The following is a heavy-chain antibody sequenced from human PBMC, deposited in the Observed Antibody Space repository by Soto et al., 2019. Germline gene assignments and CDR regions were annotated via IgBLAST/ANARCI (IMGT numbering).Heavy chain of an antibody. V-gene: IGHV2-5*02. CDR1: GFSLSATGVG. D-gene: IGHD1-7*01. CDR3: VHTPNYRLGGLHY. Sequence: ASGPTLVNPTQTLTLTCSFSGFSLSATGVGVGWVRQPRGQALEFLALIYWDDDQKFRPSLRNRLTITKDTSKNEVVLTMTNMDSVDSGTYYCVHTPNYRLGGLHYWGRGTLVTVSS. J-gene: IGHJ4*02. CDR2: IYWDDDQ.